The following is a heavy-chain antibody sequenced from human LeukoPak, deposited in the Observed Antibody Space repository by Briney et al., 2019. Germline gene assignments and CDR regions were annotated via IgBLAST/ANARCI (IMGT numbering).Heavy chain of an antibody. CDR3: ARHKRRGSSWYFVSWFDP. CDR1: GGSFSGYY. D-gene: IGHD6-13*01. CDR2: INHSGST. V-gene: IGHV4-34*01. J-gene: IGHJ5*02. Sequence: NPSQTLSLTCAVYGGSFSGYYWSWIRQPPGKGLEWIGEINHSGSTNYNPSLKSRVTISVDTSKNQFSLKLSSATAADTAVYYCARHKRRGSSWYFVSWFDPWGQGTLVTVSS.